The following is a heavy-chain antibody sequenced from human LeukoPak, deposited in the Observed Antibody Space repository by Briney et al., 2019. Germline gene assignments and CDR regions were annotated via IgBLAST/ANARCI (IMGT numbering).Heavy chain of an antibody. D-gene: IGHD2-15*01. CDR3: ARGSSGPLENYFDY. CDR2: ISGSGGST. J-gene: IGHJ4*02. V-gene: IGHV3-23*01. CDR1: GFTFSSYA. Sequence: GGSLRLSCAASGFTFSSYAMSWVRQAPGKGLEWVSAISGSGGSTYYADSVKGRFTISRDNSKNTLYLQMNSQRVEDTAVYYCARGSSGPLENYFDYWGRGTLVTVSS.